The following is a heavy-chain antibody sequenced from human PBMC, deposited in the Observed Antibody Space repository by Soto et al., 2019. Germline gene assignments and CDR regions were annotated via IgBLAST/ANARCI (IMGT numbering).Heavy chain of an antibody. J-gene: IGHJ4*02. Sequence: SETLSLTCTVSGGSISSSSYYWGWIRQPPGKGLEWIGSIYYSGSTYYNPSLKSRVTISVDTSKNQFSLKLSSVTAADTAVYYCARHVGIAVAGTSEYWGQGTLVTVSS. D-gene: IGHD6-19*01. V-gene: IGHV4-39*01. CDR2: IYYSGST. CDR1: GGSISSSSYY. CDR3: ARHVGIAVAGTSEY.